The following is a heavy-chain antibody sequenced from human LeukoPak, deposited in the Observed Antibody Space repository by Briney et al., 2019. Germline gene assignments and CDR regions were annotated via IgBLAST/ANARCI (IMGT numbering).Heavy chain of an antibody. CDR3: ARGGGSSSWRRYGVDY. Sequence: PSETLSLTCAVYGGSFSGYYWSWIRQPPGKWLEWIGEINHSGSTNYNPSLKSRVTISVDTSKNQFSLKLSSVTAADTAVYYCARGGGSSSWRRYGVDYWGQGTLVTVSS. V-gene: IGHV4-34*01. J-gene: IGHJ4*02. CDR2: INHSGST. CDR1: GGSFSGYY. D-gene: IGHD6-13*01.